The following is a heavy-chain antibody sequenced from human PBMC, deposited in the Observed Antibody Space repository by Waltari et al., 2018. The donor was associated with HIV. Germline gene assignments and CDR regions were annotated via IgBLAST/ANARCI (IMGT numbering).Heavy chain of an antibody. J-gene: IGHJ3*02. D-gene: IGHD1-26*01. Sequence: QVQLQQWGAGLLKPSETLSLTCAVSGESFSGYYWSCIRQPPGTGLERIGEINQSGSTKYNPSLKSRVSISVDTSKKQFSLKLYSVTAADTAVYYCARKEVGATLKNAFDIWGPGTLVTASS. V-gene: IGHV4-34*01. CDR1: GESFSGYY. CDR2: INQSGST. CDR3: ARKEVGATLKNAFDI.